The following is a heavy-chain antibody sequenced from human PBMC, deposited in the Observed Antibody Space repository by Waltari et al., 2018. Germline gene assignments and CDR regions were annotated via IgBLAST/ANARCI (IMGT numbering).Heavy chain of an antibody. CDR1: GFTFSSYA. V-gene: IGHV3-30-3*01. Sequence: QVQLVESGGGVVQPGRSLSLSCAASGFTFSSYAMHWVRQAPGKGLEWVAVISYDGSNKYYADSVKGRFTISRENSKNTLYLQMNSLRAEDTAVYYCARASSGSYDGAFDIWGQGTMVTVSS. CDR2: ISYDGSNK. CDR3: ARASSGSYDGAFDI. J-gene: IGHJ3*02. D-gene: IGHD1-26*01.